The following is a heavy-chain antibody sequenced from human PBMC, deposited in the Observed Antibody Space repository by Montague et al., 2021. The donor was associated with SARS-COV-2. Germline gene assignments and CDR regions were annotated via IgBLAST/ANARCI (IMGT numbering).Heavy chain of an antibody. V-gene: IGHV4-59*01. D-gene: IGHD3-10*01. CDR1: GDSIRTNY. CDR3: TSGEGNYGWRYYFDY. CDR2: VDKSDNT. J-gene: IGHJ4*02. Sequence: SETLSLTCTVSGDSIRTNYWSWIRQPPGKGLEWIGYVDKSDNTDYNPSLKSRVTISLDMSKKQFSLKLNSVTSADTAVYYCTSGEGNYGWRYYFDYWGQGTLVTVSS.